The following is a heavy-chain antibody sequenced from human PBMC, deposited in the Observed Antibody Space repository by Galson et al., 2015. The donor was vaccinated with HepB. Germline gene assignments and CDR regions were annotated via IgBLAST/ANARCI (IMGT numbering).Heavy chain of an antibody. V-gene: IGHV4-59*08. D-gene: IGHD3-3*01. CDR3: ARRSITIFGVVTPTRYWYFDL. Sequence: ETLSLTCTVSGGSISSYYWSWIRQPPGKGLEWIGYIYYSGSTNYNPSLKSRVTISVDTSKNQFSLKLSSVTAADTAVYYCARRSITIFGVVTPTRYWYFDLWGRGTLVTVSS. J-gene: IGHJ2*01. CDR2: IYYSGST. CDR1: GGSISSYY.